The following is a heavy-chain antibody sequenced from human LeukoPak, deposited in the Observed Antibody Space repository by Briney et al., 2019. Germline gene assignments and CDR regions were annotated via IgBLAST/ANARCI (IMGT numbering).Heavy chain of an antibody. CDR2: IYYSGST. CDR3: AREGYDSSYYYYLDY. CDR1: GDSISSGDYY. D-gene: IGHD3-22*01. Sequence: SETLSLTCTVSGDSISSGDYYWSWIRQHPGKGLEWIGNIYYSGSTYDNPSVKSRVTISVDTSKSQFSLKLSSVTAADTAVYYCAREGYDSSYYYYLDYWGQGTLVTVSS. V-gene: IGHV4-31*03. J-gene: IGHJ4*02.